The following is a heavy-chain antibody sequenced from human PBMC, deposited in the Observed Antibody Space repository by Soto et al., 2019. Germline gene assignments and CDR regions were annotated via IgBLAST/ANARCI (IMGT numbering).Heavy chain of an antibody. J-gene: IGHJ6*03. CDR2: ISYDGSNK. Sequence: GGSLRLSCAASGFTFSSYAMHWVRQAPGKGLEWVAVISYDGSNKYYADSVKGRFTISRDNSKNTLYLQMNSLRAEDTAVYYCAKVQRPNWNPYYYYYYMDVWGKGTTVTVSS. CDR3: AKVQRPNWNPYYYYYYMDV. V-gene: IGHV3-30*04. CDR1: GFTFSSYA. D-gene: IGHD1-1*01.